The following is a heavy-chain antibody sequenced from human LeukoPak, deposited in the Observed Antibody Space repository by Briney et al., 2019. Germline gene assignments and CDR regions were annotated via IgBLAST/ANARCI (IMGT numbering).Heavy chain of an antibody. CDR3: ARRAVTTFDAFDI. V-gene: IGHV4-39*07. D-gene: IGHD4-17*01. CDR2: IYYSGST. J-gene: IGHJ3*02. Sequence: PSETLSLTCTVSGGSISSSSYYWGWIRQPPGKGLEWIGSIYYSGSTYYNPSLKSRVTISVDTSKNQFSLKLSSVTAADTAVYYCARRAVTTFDAFDIWGQGTMVTVSS. CDR1: GGSISSSSYY.